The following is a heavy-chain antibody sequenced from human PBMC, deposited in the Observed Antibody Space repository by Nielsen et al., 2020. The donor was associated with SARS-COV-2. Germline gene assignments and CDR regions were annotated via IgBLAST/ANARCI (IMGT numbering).Heavy chain of an antibody. CDR1: GFTFRSYG. Sequence: GESLKISCTSSGFTFRSYGMHWVRQAPGKGLEWVAVIWYDGSIKKYADSAKGRFTISRDNSRNTLYLQMHSLRGEDTAVYFCVRDRGSGYNLNAMDVWGLRTTVTVSS. CDR2: IWYDGSIK. V-gene: IGHV3-33*01. CDR3: VRDRGSGYNLNAMDV. J-gene: IGHJ6*02. D-gene: IGHD5-24*01.